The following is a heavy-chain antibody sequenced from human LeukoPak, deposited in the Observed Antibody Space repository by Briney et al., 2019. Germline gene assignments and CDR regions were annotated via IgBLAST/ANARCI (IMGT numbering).Heavy chain of an antibody. CDR2: IYDSGNT. V-gene: IGHV4-59*02. CDR3: ARTYYYGSGSSYFDY. Sequence: PSETLSLTCTVSGGSVNSYYWSWIRQPPGKGLEWIGYIYDSGNTNYNPSLKSRVTISEDTSKKQFSLKLTSVTAADTAVYYCARTYYYGSGSSYFDYWGQGTLVTVSS. CDR1: GGSVNSYY. J-gene: IGHJ4*02. D-gene: IGHD3-10*01.